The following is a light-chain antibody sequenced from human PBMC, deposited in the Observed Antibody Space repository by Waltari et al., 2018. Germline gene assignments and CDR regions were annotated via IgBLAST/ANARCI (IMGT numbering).Light chain of an antibody. Sequence: DIVMTQSPDSLAVSLGDRATINCSSSQSVLYSFDNKKHLAWYQQKPGQPPKVLIYWASTRESGVPDRFSGSGSETDFSLTISSLQAEDVAVYYCQQYYDIPFTFGPGTTVDVK. CDR1: QSVLYSFDNKKH. J-gene: IGKJ3*01. V-gene: IGKV4-1*01. CDR2: WAS. CDR3: QQYYDIPFT.